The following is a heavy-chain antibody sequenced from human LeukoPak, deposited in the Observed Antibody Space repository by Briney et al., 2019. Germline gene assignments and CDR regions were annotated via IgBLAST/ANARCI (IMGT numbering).Heavy chain of an antibody. CDR2: IWYDGSYK. J-gene: IGHJ4*02. CDR1: GFTFSSYS. V-gene: IGHV3-33*08. Sequence: GGSLRLSCAASGFTFSSYSMNWARQAPGKGLEWVAVIWYDGSYKYYADSVKGRFTISRDNSKNTLYLQVNSLRAEDTAVYYCARDGDTTVSKERYFAYWGQGTLVTVSS. D-gene: IGHD4-17*01. CDR3: ARDGDTTVSKERYFAY.